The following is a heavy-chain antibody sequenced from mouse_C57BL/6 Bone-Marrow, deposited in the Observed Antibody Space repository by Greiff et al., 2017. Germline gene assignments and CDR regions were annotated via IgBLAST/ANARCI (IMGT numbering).Heavy chain of an antibody. CDR3: ATLCGYVVGFAY. Sequence: QVQLQQPGAELVKPGASVKLSCKASGYTFTSYWMHWVKQRPGQGLEWIGMIHPNSGSTNYNEKFKSKATLTVDQSSSPAYMQLSSLTSEDSAVYYCATLCGYVVGFAYWGQGTLVTVSA. D-gene: IGHD2-2*01. J-gene: IGHJ3*01. V-gene: IGHV1-64*01. CDR2: IHPNSGST. CDR1: GYTFTSYW.